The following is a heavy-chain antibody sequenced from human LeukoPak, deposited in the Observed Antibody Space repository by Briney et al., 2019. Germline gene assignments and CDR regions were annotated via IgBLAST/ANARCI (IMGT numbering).Heavy chain of an antibody. CDR1: GFTVSSNY. CDR2: IFYSGST. CDR3: ASLSYYNSWSGFDY. Sequence: GSLRLSCAASGFTVSSNYMSWVRQAPGKGLEWIGNIFYSGSTYYNPSLKSRVTISIDTSKNQFSLKLSSVTAADTAVYYCASLSYYNSWSGFDYWGQGTLVTVSS. V-gene: IGHV4-59*02. D-gene: IGHD3-3*01. J-gene: IGHJ4*02.